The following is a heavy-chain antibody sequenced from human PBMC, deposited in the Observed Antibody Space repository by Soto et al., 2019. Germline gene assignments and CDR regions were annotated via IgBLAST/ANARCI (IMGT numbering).Heavy chain of an antibody. D-gene: IGHD3-3*01. Sequence: ASVKVSCKASGYTFTSYGISWVRQAPGQGLEWMGWISAYNGNTNYAQKLQGRVTMTTDTSTSTAYMELRSLRSDDTAVYYCARGRNTTALGGSYYDFWSGYYTPHLYYYHGMDVWGQGTTVTFSS. V-gene: IGHV1-18*01. J-gene: IGHJ6*02. CDR2: ISAYNGNT. CDR1: GYTFTSYG. CDR3: ARGRNTTALGGSYYDFWSGYYTPHLYYYHGMDV.